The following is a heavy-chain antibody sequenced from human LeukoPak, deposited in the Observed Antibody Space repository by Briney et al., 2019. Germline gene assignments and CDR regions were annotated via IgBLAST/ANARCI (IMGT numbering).Heavy chain of an antibody. CDR1: GYSISSGYY. V-gene: IGHV4-38-2*02. J-gene: IGHJ5*02. Sequence: SETLSLTCTVSGYSISSGYYWGWIRQPPGKGLEWIGSIYHSGSTYYNPSLKSRVTISVDTSKNQFSLKLSSVTAADTAVYYCARDPGSGSPGGWFDPWGQGTLVTVSS. D-gene: IGHD3-22*01. CDR2: IYHSGST. CDR3: ARDPGSGSPGGWFDP.